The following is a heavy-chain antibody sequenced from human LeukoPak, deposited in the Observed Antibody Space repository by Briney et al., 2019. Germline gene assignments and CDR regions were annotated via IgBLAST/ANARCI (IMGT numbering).Heavy chain of an antibody. CDR1: GGTFSSYA. V-gene: IGHV1-69*04. CDR3: ATAPNGGYSGSPFDY. J-gene: IGHJ4*02. Sequence: SVKVSCKASGGTFSSYAISWVRQAPGQGLEWMGRIIPILGIANYAQKFQGRVTITADKSTSTAYMELSSLRSEDTAVYYCATAPNGGYSGSPFDYWGQGTLVTVSS. CDR2: IIPILGIA. D-gene: IGHD5-12*01.